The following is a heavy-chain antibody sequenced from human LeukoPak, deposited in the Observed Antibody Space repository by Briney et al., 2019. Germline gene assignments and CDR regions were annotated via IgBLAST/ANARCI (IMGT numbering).Heavy chain of an antibody. CDR2: INPNSGGT. Sequence: ASVKVSCKASGYTFTGYYMHWVRQAPGQGLEWMGWINPNSGGTNYAQKFQGRVTMTRDTSISTPYMELSRLRSDDTAVYYCAGRDHQRAYYDFWSGYSLGGGFDPWGQGTLVTVSS. CDR1: GYTFTGYY. J-gene: IGHJ5*02. CDR3: AGRDHQRAYYDFWSGYSLGGGFDP. D-gene: IGHD3-3*01. V-gene: IGHV1-2*02.